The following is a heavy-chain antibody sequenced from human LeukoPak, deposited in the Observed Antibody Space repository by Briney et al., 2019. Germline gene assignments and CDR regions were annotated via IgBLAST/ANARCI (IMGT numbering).Heavy chain of an antibody. V-gene: IGHV3-23*01. CDR3: ASEGAPGSGWYPGDAFDI. D-gene: IGHD6-19*01. Sequence: GGSLRLSCAASGFTFSSYAMSWVRQAPGKGLEWVSAISGSSSSTYYADSVKGRFTISRDNSKNTLYLQMNSLRAEDTAVYYCASEGAPGSGWYPGDAFDIWGQGTMVTVSS. CDR1: GFTFSSYA. CDR2: ISGSSSST. J-gene: IGHJ3*02.